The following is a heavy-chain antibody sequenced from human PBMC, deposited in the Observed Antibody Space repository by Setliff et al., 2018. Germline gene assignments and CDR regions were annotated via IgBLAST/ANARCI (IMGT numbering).Heavy chain of an antibody. J-gene: IGHJ3*02. D-gene: IGHD3-3*01. CDR3: ARDRFYNSWSGTSITAPHDAFDI. CDR2: IIPVFGAT. V-gene: IGHV1-69*05. Sequence: SVKVSCKASGGSFNTYAISWVRQAPGQGLEWLGGIIPVFGATNYAQKFQGRVTMTSDTSTNTVYLEVSSLRSEDTAVYFCARDRFYNSWSGTSITAPHDAFDIWGQGTMVTVSS. CDR1: GGSFNTYA.